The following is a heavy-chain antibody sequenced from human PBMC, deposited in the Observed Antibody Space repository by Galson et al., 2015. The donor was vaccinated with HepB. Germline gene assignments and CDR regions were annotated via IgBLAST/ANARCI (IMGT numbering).Heavy chain of an antibody. CDR3: ARLDYGGNSGEKAFDI. CDR1: GGTFSSYT. J-gene: IGHJ3*02. D-gene: IGHD4-23*01. Sequence: SVKVSCKASGGTFSSYTISWVRQAPGQGLEWMGEIIPFFGTANYAQKFQGRVTITADESTSTAYMELRSLRSEDTAVFYCARLDYGGNSGEKAFDIWGQGTMVTVSS. CDR2: IIPFFGTA. V-gene: IGHV1-69*13.